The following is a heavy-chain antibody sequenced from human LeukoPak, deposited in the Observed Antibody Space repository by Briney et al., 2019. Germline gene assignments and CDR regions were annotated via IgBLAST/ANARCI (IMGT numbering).Heavy chain of an antibody. V-gene: IGHV3-15*01. CDR3: SWATNKFYYYMDV. CDR2: IKSKTDGGTT. J-gene: IGHJ6*03. D-gene: IGHD5-24*01. Sequence: KSGGSLRLSCAASGFTFSNAWMSWVRQAPGKGLEWVGRIKSKTDGGTTDDAAPVKGRFTISRDDSKNTLYLQMNSLKTEDTAVYYCSWATNKFYYYMDVWGKGTTVTVSS. CDR1: GFTFSNAW.